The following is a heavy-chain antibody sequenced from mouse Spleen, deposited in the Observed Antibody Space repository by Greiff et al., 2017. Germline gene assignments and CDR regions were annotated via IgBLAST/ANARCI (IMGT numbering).Heavy chain of an antibody. CDR3: ARSYGYCFDY. J-gene: IGHJ2*01. CDR2: INPDSGYT. Sequence: QVQLQQSGADLAKPGASVRMSCKASGYTFPSYTMNWVNQGPGQGLEWLGFINPDSGYTKYNQNFKDKATLTADKSSSTAYMQLSSLTSEDSAVYYCARSYGYCFDYWGQGTTLTVSS. D-gene: IGHD1-2*01. CDR1: GYTFPSYT. V-gene: IGHV1-4*01.